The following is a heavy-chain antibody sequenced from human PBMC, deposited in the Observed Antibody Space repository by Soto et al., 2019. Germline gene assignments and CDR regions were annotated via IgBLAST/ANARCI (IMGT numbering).Heavy chain of an antibody. J-gene: IGHJ3*02. D-gene: IGHD6-19*01. CDR1: GFTFSSYW. CDR3: ARAGYSSGPDAFDI. Sequence: PGGSLRLSCAASGFTFSSYWMSWVRQAPGKGLEWVANIKQDGSEKYYVDSVKGRFTISRDNAKNSLYLQMNSLRAEDTAVYYCARAGYSSGPDAFDIWGQGTMVTVS. CDR2: IKQDGSEK. V-gene: IGHV3-7*01.